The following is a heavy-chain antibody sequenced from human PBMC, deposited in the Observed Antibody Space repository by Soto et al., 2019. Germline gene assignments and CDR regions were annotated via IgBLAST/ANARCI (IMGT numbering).Heavy chain of an antibody. CDR3: AIGIWGSYRPPFDY. CDR1: GFTFSSYS. Sequence: PGGSLRLSCAASGFTFSSYSMNWVRQAPGKGLEWVSSISSSSSYIYYADSVKGRFTISRDNAKNSLYLQMNSLRAEDTAVYYCAIGIWGSYRPPFDYWGQGTLVTVSS. D-gene: IGHD3-16*02. V-gene: IGHV3-21*01. J-gene: IGHJ4*02. CDR2: ISSSSSYI.